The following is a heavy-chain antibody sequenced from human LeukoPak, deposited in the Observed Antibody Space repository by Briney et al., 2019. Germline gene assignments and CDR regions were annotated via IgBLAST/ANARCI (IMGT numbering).Heavy chain of an antibody. CDR2: INSDGGGA. CDR1: GITFGNNW. Sequence: GGSLRLSCAASGITFGNNWMHWVRQGPGKGLVWISRINSDGGGAIYADSVKGRFTVSRDDAKNTLYLQMNSLRAEDTAVYYCAGDVPHNWFDTWGQGTLVTVSS. CDR3: AGDVPHNWFDT. J-gene: IGHJ5*02. V-gene: IGHV3-74*01.